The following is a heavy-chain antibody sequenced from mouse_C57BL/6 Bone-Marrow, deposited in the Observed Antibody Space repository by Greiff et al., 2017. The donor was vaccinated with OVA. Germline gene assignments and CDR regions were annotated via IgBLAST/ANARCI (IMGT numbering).Heavy chain of an antibody. V-gene: IGHV1-26*01. CDR1: GYTFTDYY. J-gene: IGHJ2*01. D-gene: IGHD5-5*01. Sequence: EVQLQQSGPELVKPGASVKISCKASGYTFTDYYMNWVKQSHGKSLEWIGDINPNNGGTSYNQKFKGKATLTVDKSSSTAYMELRSLTSEDSAVYYCASPETTPYWGQGTTLTVSS. CDR3: ASPETTPY. CDR2: INPNNGGT.